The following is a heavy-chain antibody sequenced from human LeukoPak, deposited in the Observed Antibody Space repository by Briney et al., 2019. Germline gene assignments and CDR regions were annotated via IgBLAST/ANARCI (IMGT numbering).Heavy chain of an antibody. Sequence: GGSLRLSYAASGFTFSSYAMSWVRPAPGKGLEWVSGISGSGDSTVYADSVKGRFTISRDNSRSTLYLQMNTLRADDTAVYYCAKDLLYGSGSYSWGVFDYWGQGTLVTVSS. CDR1: GFTFSSYA. CDR3: AKDLLYGSGSYSWGVFDY. D-gene: IGHD3-10*01. J-gene: IGHJ4*02. CDR2: ISGSGDST. V-gene: IGHV3-23*01.